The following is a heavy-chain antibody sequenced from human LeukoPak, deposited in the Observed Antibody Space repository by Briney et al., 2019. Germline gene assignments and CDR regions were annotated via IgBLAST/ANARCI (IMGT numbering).Heavy chain of an antibody. CDR2: AHPDTGYA. Sequence: ASVKVSCKTSGYPFTTYEINWVRQAAGQSLEWMGWAHPDTGYADYAQKFQGRVTMTSDTSISTAYMELSGLRSDDTAVYFCARGPRNDPWGQGTLVTVSS. CDR1: GYPFTTYE. CDR3: ARGPRNDP. J-gene: IGHJ5*02. D-gene: IGHD1-14*01. V-gene: IGHV1-8*01.